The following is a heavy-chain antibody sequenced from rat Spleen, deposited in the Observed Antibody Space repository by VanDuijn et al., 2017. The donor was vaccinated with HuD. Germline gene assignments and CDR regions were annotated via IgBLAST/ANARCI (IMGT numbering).Heavy chain of an antibody. J-gene: IGHJ4*01. Sequence: QVQLKESGPGLVQPSQTLSLTCTVSGFSLSSYGVIWVRQPPGKSLVWMGTMWTGGGTDYNSAVQSRLSISRDTSKSQVFLKMNSLQPEDTGTYYCARQTYYGYYYVMDAWGQGASVTVSS. CDR2: MWTGGGT. CDR1: GFSLSSYG. D-gene: IGHD1-9*01. CDR3: ARQTYYGYYYVMDA. V-gene: IGHV2-72*01.